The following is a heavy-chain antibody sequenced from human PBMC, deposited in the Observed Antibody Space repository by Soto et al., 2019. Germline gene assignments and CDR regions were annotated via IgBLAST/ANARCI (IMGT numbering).Heavy chain of an antibody. CDR1: GLTFTNDA. J-gene: IGHJ5*02. CDR3: AKSPSVVLVPSSLGGNNWFDP. D-gene: IGHD3-10*01. CDR2: ISGSGAST. Sequence: GGSLRLSCAASGLTFTNDAMNWVRQSPEKGLEWVSAISGSGASTYYADSVKGRFTISRDNSKNTLFLQMNSLRAEDTAVYFCAKSPSVVLVPSSLGGNNWFDPWGQGTPVTVSS. V-gene: IGHV3-23*01.